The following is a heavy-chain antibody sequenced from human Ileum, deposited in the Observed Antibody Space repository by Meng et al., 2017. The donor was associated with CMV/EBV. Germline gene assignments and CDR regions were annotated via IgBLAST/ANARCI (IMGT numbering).Heavy chain of an antibody. Sequence: SLTCAVDGGDCGGYDGSWISQRPGKGLEWIGESKHSGSTKYNPSLKSRVTISVDTSKNQFYLKMSSVTAADKAVYYCAREVWARLNYWGQGTLVTVSS. CDR1: GGDCGGYD. D-gene: IGHD3-16*01. CDR3: AREVWARLNY. CDR2: SKHSGST. J-gene: IGHJ4*02. V-gene: IGHV4-34*01.